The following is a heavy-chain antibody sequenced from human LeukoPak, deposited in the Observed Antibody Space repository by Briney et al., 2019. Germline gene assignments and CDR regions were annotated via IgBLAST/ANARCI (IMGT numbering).Heavy chain of an antibody. D-gene: IGHD3-10*01. CDR2: ISAYNGIT. CDR3: ARDRVMVRGVPDGFDI. CDR1: GYTFTSYG. Sequence: ASVKVSCKASGYTFTSYGISWVRQAPGQGLEWMGWISAYNGITNYAEKLQGRVTMTTETSTSTAHMEVTSLRSDDTAVYYCARDRVMVRGVPDGFDIWGQGTMVTVSS. J-gene: IGHJ3*02. V-gene: IGHV1-18*01.